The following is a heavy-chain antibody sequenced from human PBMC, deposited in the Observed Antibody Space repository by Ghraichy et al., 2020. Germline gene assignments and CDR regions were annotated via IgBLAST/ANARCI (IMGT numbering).Heavy chain of an antibody. J-gene: IGHJ6*02. CDR2: INHSGST. Sequence: SETLSLTCAVYGGSFSGYYWSWIRQPPGKGLEWIGEINHSGSTNYNPSLKSRVTISVDTSKNQFSLKLSSVTAADTAVYYCARDKLERPPLGMDVWGQGTTVTVSS. D-gene: IGHD1-1*01. CDR3: ARDKLERPPLGMDV. CDR1: GGSFSGYY. V-gene: IGHV4-34*01.